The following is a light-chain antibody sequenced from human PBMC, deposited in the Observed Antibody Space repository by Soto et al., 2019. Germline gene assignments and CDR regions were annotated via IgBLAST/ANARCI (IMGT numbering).Light chain of an antibody. Sequence: QSVLTLPPALSGSPGQSVTISCTGTSSDVGGYDYVSWYQQHPGKSPKLLIYDVTKRPSGVPDRFSGSKSVNTASLTISGLQAEDEDDYYCSSYRSSSTPVCVFGSGTKVTVL. CDR1: SSDVGGYDY. CDR3: SSYRSSSTPVCV. J-gene: IGLJ1*01. V-gene: IGLV2-11*01. CDR2: DVT.